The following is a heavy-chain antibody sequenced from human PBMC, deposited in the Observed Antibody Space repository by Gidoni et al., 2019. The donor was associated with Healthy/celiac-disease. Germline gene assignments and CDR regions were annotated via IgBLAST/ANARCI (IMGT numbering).Heavy chain of an antibody. V-gene: IGHV3-23*01. D-gene: IGHD3-10*01. Sequence: EVQLLESGGGLVQPGGSLRLSCAASGVPFSSYAMSWVRQAPGKGLEWVSAISGSGGSTYYADSVKGRFTISRDNSKNTLYLQMNSLRAEDTAVYYCAKDLYGSGSTAYYFDYWGQGTLVTVSS. J-gene: IGHJ4*02. CDR3: AKDLYGSGSTAYYFDY. CDR1: GVPFSSYA. CDR2: ISGSGGST.